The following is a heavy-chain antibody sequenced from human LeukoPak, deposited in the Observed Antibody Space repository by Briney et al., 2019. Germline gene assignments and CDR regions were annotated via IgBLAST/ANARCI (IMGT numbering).Heavy chain of an antibody. J-gene: IGHJ5*02. CDR3: ARPYYYDSRIDP. CDR2: MYYSGST. V-gene: IGHV4-30-4*01. Sequence: PSQTLSLTCTVSGGSISSGDDYWSWIRQPPGKGLEWIAYMYYSGSTYYNPSLKRRVTMSADTSKNQLSLKLSSVTAADTAVYYCARPYYYDSRIDPGRQGILVTVSS. D-gene: IGHD3-22*01. CDR1: GGSISSGDDY.